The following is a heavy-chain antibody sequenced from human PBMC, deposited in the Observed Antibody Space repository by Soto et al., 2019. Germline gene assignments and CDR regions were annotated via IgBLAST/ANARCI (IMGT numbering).Heavy chain of an antibody. CDR3: ARAMGAINYFDY. J-gene: IGHJ4*02. Sequence: QVQLQESGPGLVKPSQTLSLTCTGSGGSIRSGGYYWSWIRQHPGKGLEWIGYFYYSGNTYYNPSLKSRLTISGDTSKKQFSLNLSSVTAADTAVYYCARAMGAINYFDYWGQGALVTVSS. CDR2: FYYSGNT. V-gene: IGHV4-31*03. CDR1: GGSIRSGGYY. D-gene: IGHD1-26*01.